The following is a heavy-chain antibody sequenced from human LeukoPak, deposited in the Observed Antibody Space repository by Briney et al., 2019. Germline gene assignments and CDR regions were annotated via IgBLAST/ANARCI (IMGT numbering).Heavy chain of an antibody. J-gene: IGHJ4*02. CDR3: ARGGGVVDLLDY. V-gene: IGHV4-59*12. Sequence: SEALSLTCTVSGGSISGYYWSWIRQPPGKGLEWIGYIYYSGSTNYNPSLKSRVTISIDTSKNQFSLKLKSVTAADTAVYYCARGGGVVDLLDYWGQGTLVTVSS. CDR2: IYYSGST. CDR1: GGSISGYY. D-gene: IGHD3-16*02.